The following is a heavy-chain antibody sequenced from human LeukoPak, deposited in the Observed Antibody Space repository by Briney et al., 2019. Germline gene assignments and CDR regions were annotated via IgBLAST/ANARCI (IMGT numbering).Heavy chain of an antibody. CDR1: GFAFSDFA. V-gene: IGHV3-66*01. D-gene: IGHD4-17*01. CDR3: ARDDYGYFDY. Sequence: TGGSLRLSCAASGFAFSDFAMHWVRQAPGKGLEWVSVIYSGGSTYYADSVKGRFTISRDNSKNTLYLQMNSLRAEDTAVYYCARDDYGYFDYWGQGTLVTVSS. CDR2: IYSGGST. J-gene: IGHJ4*02.